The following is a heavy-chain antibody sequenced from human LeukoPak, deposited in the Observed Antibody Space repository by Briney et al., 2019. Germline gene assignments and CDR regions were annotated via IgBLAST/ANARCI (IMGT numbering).Heavy chain of an antibody. D-gene: IGHD3-22*01. CDR3: ANSGYHYDSGGYYPIDY. J-gene: IGHJ4*02. CDR2: ISYDGSNK. V-gene: IGHV3-30*18. CDR1: GFTFSSYG. Sequence: PGRSLRLSCAASGFTFSSYGMHWVRQAPGKGLEWVAVISYDGSNKYYADSVKGRFTISRDNSKNTLYLQMNSLRAEDTAVYYCANSGYHYDSGGYYPIDYWGQGTLVTVSS.